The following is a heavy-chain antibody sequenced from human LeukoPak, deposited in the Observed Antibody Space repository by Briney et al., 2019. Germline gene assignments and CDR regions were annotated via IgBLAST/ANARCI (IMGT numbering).Heavy chain of an antibody. V-gene: IGHV3-64D*06. CDR1: GFTFSTYA. CDR2: ISSNGDNT. Sequence: GGSLRLSCSVSGFTFSTYAMHWVRQAPGKGLEYVSAISSNGDNTYYADSVKGRFTISRDNSKNTLYLQMSSLRADDTAVYYCGRGTGYWGQGTLVTVSS. CDR3: GRGTGY. J-gene: IGHJ4*02.